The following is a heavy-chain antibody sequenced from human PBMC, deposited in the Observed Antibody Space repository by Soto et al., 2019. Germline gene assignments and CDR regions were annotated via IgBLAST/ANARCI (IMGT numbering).Heavy chain of an antibody. Sequence: GGSLRLSCAASGFTVSSNYMSWVRQAPGKGLEWVSVIYSGGSTYYADSVKGRFTISRDNPKNTLYLQMNSLRAEDTAVYYCARDLRPLYGMDVWGQGTTVTVSS. CDR2: IYSGGST. CDR3: ARDLRPLYGMDV. CDR1: GFTVSSNY. V-gene: IGHV3-53*01. J-gene: IGHJ6*02.